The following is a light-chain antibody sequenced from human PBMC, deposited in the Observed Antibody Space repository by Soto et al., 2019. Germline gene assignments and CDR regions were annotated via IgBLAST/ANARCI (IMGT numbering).Light chain of an antibody. CDR1: SSNSGSNT. Sequence: QSVLTQPPSASGTPGQSVTISCSGSSSNSGSNTVNWYQQLPGTAPQLLIYSNNQRPSGVPDRFSGSKSGTSASLAISGLQSEDEADYYCAAWDDSLNGYVVFGGGTQMTVL. CDR2: SNN. V-gene: IGLV1-44*01. J-gene: IGLJ2*01. CDR3: AAWDDSLNGYVV.